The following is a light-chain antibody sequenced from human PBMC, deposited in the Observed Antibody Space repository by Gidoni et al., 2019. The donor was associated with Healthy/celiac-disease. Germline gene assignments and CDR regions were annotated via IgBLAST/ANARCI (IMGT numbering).Light chain of an antibody. V-gene: IGKV4-1*01. Sequence: DIVMIQSTDSLAVSLGERATINCKSSQSVLYSSNNKNYLAWYQQKPGQPPKLLIYWASTRESGVPARFSGSGSGTDFTLTISSLQAEDVAVYYCQQYYSTLMYTFGQGTKLEIK. CDR1: QSVLYSSNNKNY. CDR3: QQYYSTLMYT. J-gene: IGKJ2*01. CDR2: WAS.